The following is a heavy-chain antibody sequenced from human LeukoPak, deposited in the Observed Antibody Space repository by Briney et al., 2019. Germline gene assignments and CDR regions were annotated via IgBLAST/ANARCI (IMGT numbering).Heavy chain of an antibody. CDR3: ARGCNYGSGRVYYYSYMDV. V-gene: IGHV4-39*01. CDR1: AGSISSSSYY. Sequence: SSETLSLTCTVSAGSISSSSYYWGWIRQPPGKGLEWIGSIYYSGSTYYSPSLKSRVTISVDTSKNQFSLKLSSVTAADTAVYYCARGCNYGSGRVYYYSYMDVWGKGTTVTVSS. D-gene: IGHD3-10*01. J-gene: IGHJ6*03. CDR2: IYYSGST.